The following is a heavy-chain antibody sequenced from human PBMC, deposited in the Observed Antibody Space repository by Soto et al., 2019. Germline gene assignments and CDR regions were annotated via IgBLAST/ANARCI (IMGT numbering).Heavy chain of an antibody. CDR2: ICYDEGNK. CDR1: GSTSSTFA. V-gene: IGHV3-33*01. D-gene: IGHD3-16*02. J-gene: IGHJ4*02. CDR3: ASSQGELSL. Sequence: QVQLVESGGAWFKLGGPLRLSFAGLGSTSSTFAFHWVAKVPGKGLDWVAVICYDEGNKYYADAVKGRFTISRDNSKNSLYLQMNSLRAEDTAVYYCASSQGELSLWGQGTLVTVSS.